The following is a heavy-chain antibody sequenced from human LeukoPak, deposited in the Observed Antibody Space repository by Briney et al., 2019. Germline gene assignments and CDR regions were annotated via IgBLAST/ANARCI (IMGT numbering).Heavy chain of an antibody. CDR3: AKDSSESSGYQFDY. CDR1: GFSFTNFW. V-gene: IGHV3-7*01. D-gene: IGHD3-22*01. CDR2: IHPEGNEK. Sequence: HPGRSLRLSCAVSGFSFTNFWMSWVRQAPGRGLEWVANIHPEGNEKYHVESVKGRFTISRDNTKNLLFLQMNGQRVEDTAVYYCAKDSSESSGYQFDYWGQGTLVTVSS. J-gene: IGHJ4*02.